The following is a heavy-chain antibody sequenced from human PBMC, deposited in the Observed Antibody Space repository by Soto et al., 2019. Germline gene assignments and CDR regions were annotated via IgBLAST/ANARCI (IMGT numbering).Heavy chain of an antibody. J-gene: IGHJ5*02. V-gene: IGHV3-30*18. CDR3: AKSYDFWSGYPRFDP. CDR1: GFTFSSYG. D-gene: IGHD3-3*01. Sequence: QVQLVESGGGVVQPGRSLRLSCAASGFTFSSYGMHWVRQAPGKGLEWVAVISYDGSNKYYADSVKGRFTISRDNSKNTLYLQMNSLRAEDTAVYYCAKSYDFWSGYPRFDPWGQGTLVTVSS. CDR2: ISYDGSNK.